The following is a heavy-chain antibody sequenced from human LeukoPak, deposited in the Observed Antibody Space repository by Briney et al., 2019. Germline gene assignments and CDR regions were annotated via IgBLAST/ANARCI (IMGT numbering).Heavy chain of an antibody. Sequence: TFSSYAMSWVRQPPGKGLEWIGSIYYSGSTYYNPSLKSRVTISVDTSKNQFSLKLSSVTAADTAVYYCARGFEGSPFDYWGQGTLVTVSS. V-gene: IGHV4-39*01. J-gene: IGHJ4*02. CDR2: IYYSGST. D-gene: IGHD3-10*01. CDR1: TFSSYA. CDR3: ARGFEGSPFDY.